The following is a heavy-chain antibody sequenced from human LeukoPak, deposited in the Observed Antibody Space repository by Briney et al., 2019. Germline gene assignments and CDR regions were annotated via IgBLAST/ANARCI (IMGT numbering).Heavy chain of an antibody. CDR3: ARARDYYDSSGYYNY. Sequence: PSETLSLTCTVSGGSISSSGYYWGWIRQSPGKGLEWIGTIYYSGSTDYNPSLKSRVTISVDTSKNQFSLKLSSVTAADTAVYYCARARDYYDSSGYYNYWGQGTLVTVSS. CDR2: IYYSGST. V-gene: IGHV4-39*07. D-gene: IGHD3-22*01. CDR1: GGSISSSGYY. J-gene: IGHJ4*02.